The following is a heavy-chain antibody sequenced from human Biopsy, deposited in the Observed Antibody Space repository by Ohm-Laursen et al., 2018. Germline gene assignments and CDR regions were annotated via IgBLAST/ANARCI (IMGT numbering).Heavy chain of an antibody. D-gene: IGHD4-17*01. CDR3: ARDSPSYADYPFDY. V-gene: IGHV4-4*07. Sequence: GTLSLTCTVSGGSINSHHWSWIRQPAGKGLEWIGRVYISGGTTYNPSLKSRVTMSLDTSKNQFSLRLRSVTAADTAVYYCARDSPSYADYPFDYWGQGTLVIVSS. CDR2: VYISGGT. CDR1: GGSINSHH. J-gene: IGHJ4*02.